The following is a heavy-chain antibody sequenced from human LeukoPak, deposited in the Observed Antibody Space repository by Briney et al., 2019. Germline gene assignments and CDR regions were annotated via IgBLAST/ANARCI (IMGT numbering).Heavy chain of an antibody. Sequence: SQTLSLTCTVSGGSISSGGYYWRWIRQHPGKGLEWIGYIYYSGSTYYNPSFKSRVTISVDTSKNQFSLKLSSVTAADTAVYYCARGGPDTAMVPPDYWGQGTLVTVSS. CDR2: IYYSGST. V-gene: IGHV4-31*03. D-gene: IGHD5-18*01. CDR1: GGSISSGGYY. J-gene: IGHJ4*02. CDR3: ARGGPDTAMVPPDY.